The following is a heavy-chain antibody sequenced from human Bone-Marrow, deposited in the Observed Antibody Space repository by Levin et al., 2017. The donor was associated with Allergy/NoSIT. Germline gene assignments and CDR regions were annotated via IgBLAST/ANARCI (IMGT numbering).Heavy chain of an antibody. CDR3: ASGVNYYGSGSYYTDAFDS. CDR2: IYPGDSDT. Sequence: GESLKISCKGSGYSFTSYWIGWVRQMPGKGLEWLGIIYPGDSDTRYSPSFQGQVTISADKSISTAYLQWSSLKASDTAMYYCASGVNYYGSGSYYTDAFDSWGQGTMVTVSS. V-gene: IGHV5-51*01. CDR1: GYSFTSYW. J-gene: IGHJ3*02. D-gene: IGHD3-10*01.